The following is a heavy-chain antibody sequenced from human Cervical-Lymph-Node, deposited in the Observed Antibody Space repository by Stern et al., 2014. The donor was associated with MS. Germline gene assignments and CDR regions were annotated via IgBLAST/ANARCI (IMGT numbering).Heavy chain of an antibody. V-gene: IGHV3-30*18. CDR1: GITFSNYG. J-gene: IGHJ4*02. CDR3: AKETGKAGSSYASYFDY. D-gene: IGHD5-18*01. CDR2: ISHDGTVK. Sequence: QVQLEESGGGVVQPGRSLRLSCAASGITFSNYGMHWVRQAPAKGLEWVAVISHDGTVKHYADSVKGRFTISRDNSKMYLQMNSPRAEDTAVYYCAKETGKAGSSYASYFDYWGQGTLVTVSS.